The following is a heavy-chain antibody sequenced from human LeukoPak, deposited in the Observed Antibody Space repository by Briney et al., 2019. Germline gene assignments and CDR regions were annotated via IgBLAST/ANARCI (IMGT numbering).Heavy chain of an antibody. CDR2: IIPIFGTA. CDR1: GYTFTGYY. V-gene: IGHV1-69*13. J-gene: IGHJ4*02. Sequence: SVKVSCKASGYTFTGYYIHWVRQAPGQGLEWMGGIIPIFGTANYAQKFQGRVTITADESTSTAYMELSSLRSEDTAVYYCARVPFRYYDSSEDYLLFDYWGQGTLVTVSS. D-gene: IGHD3-22*01. CDR3: ARVPFRYYDSSEDYLLFDY.